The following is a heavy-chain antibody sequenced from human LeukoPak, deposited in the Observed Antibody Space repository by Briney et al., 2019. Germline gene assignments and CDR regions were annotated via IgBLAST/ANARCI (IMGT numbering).Heavy chain of an antibody. CDR3: ARENDILTGYYYYYYYMDV. CDR1: GGSISSYY. CDR2: IYTSGST. D-gene: IGHD3-9*01. V-gene: IGHV4-4*07. J-gene: IGHJ6*03. Sequence: PSETLSLTCTVSGGSISSYYWSWIRQPAGKGLEWIGRIYTSGSTNYNPSLKSRVTMSVDTSKNQFSLKLSSVTAADTAVYYCARENDILTGYYYYYYYMDVWGKGTTVTVSS.